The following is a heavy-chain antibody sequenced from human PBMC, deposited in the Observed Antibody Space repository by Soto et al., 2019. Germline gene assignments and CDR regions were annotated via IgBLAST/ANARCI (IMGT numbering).Heavy chain of an antibody. CDR1: GFSLSTSGMC. V-gene: IGHV2-70*11. J-gene: IGHJ4*02. D-gene: IGHD2-8*01. Sequence: SGPTRVNPTQTLTLTCTFAGFSLSTSGMCVSWIRQPPGKALEWLARIDWDDDKYYSTSLKTRLTISKDTSKNQVVLTMTNMDPVNTATYYCARIRMGYCTNGVCPFDYWGQGTLVTVSS. CDR3: ARIRMGYCTNGVCPFDY. CDR2: IDWDDDK.